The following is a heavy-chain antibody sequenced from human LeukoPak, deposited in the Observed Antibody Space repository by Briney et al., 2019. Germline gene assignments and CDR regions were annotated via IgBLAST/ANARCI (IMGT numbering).Heavy chain of an antibody. Sequence: SETLSLTCTVSGXSISSSSYYWGWIRQPPGKGLEWIGSIYYSGRTYYNPSLKSRVTISVDTSKNQFSLKLSSVTAADTAVYYCARLEVAGINDYWGQGTLVTVSS. CDR3: ARLEVAGINDY. CDR1: GXSISSSSYY. D-gene: IGHD6-19*01. V-gene: IGHV4-39*01. CDR2: IYYSGRT. J-gene: IGHJ4*02.